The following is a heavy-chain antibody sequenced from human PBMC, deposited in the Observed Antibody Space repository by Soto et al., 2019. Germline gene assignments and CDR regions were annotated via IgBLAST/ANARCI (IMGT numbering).Heavy chain of an antibody. CDR3: ARRPTVSGFFDY. D-gene: IGHD4-17*01. V-gene: IGHV4-30-2*03. Sequence: SETLSLTCAVSGGSISSGGYSWSWIRQPPGKGLEWIGYIYHSGSTYYNPSLKSRVTISVDTSKNQFSLKLSSVTAADTAVYYCARRPTVSGFFDYWGQGTLVTVSS. CDR2: IYHSGST. J-gene: IGHJ4*02. CDR1: GGSISSGGYS.